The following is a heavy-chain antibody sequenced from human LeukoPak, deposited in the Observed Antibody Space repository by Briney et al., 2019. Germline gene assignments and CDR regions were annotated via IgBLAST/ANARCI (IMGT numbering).Heavy chain of an antibody. Sequence: GGSLRLSCAASQLTISNYGMHWVRQAPGKGLESVALIWFDGSNQYYADFVKGRFTISRDNSKNTLYLQMNSLKAEDTAVYYCAKNRLSGSAEIYFDSWGQGTPVTVSS. V-gene: IGHV3-33*06. CDR3: AKNRLSGSAEIYFDS. CDR2: IWFDGSNQ. D-gene: IGHD1-26*01. J-gene: IGHJ4*02. CDR1: QLTISNYG.